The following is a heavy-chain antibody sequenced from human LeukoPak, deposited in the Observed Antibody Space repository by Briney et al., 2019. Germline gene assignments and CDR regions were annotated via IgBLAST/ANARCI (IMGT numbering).Heavy chain of an antibody. CDR2: INTNTGDP. V-gene: IGHV7-4-1*02. D-gene: IGHD2-2*01. J-gene: IGHJ5*02. CDR1: GYTFTSYA. CDR3: ARGVRSTSPTYWFDP. Sequence: ASVKVSCKASGYTFTSYAMNWVRQAPGQGLEWMGWINTNTGDPTYAQGFTGRFVFSLDTSVSTAYLQISSLKAEDTAVYYCARGVRSTSPTYWFDPWGQGTLVTVSS.